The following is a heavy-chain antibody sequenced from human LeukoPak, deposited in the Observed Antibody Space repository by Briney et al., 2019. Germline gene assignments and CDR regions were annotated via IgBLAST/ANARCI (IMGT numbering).Heavy chain of an antibody. CDR1: GFTFSSFA. CDR3: ARQLGYCSDGSCYFDY. CDR2: ISTSGDTT. V-gene: IGHV3-23*01. J-gene: IGHJ4*02. D-gene: IGHD2-15*01. Sequence: GGSLRLSCAASGFTFSSFAMSWVRQAPGKGLEWVSAISTSGDTTYHADSVKGRFTFSRDNSKNTLYLQMSSLRAEDTALYYCARQLGYCSDGSCYFDYWGQGTLVTVSS.